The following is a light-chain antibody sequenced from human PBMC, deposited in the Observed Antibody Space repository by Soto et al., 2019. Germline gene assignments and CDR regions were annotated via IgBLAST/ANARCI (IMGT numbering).Light chain of an antibody. V-gene: IGKV1-5*01. CDR2: DAS. CDR1: QTISSW. J-gene: IGKJ5*01. Sequence: IQMTQSPSALSGSVGDRVTITCRASQTISSWLAWYQQKPGKAPKLLIYDASKLESGVPSRFSGSGSGTEFTLTISSLQPEDFATYYCQQRNSYPITFGQGTRLEIK. CDR3: QQRNSYPIT.